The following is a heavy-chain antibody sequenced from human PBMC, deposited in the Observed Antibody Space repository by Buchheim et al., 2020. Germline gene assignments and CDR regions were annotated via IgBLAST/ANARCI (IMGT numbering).Heavy chain of an antibody. CDR3: ARGINGIDV. D-gene: IGHD2/OR15-2a*01. CDR1: EFFVTSTY. V-gene: IGHV3-66*01. Sequence: EVHLVESGGALIQPGGSLRLSCSSSEFFVTSTYMTWVRQAPGKGLEWVSVISDVGDTHYADSLKGRFSISRDSSNNMGYLQMNSLRVEDTAVYYCARGINGIDVWGQGTT. CDR2: ISDVGDT. J-gene: IGHJ6*02.